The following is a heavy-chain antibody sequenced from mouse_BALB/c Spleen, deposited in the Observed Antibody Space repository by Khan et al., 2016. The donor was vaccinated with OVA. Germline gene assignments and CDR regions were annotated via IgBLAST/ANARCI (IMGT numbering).Heavy chain of an antibody. D-gene: IGHD4-1*01. Sequence: EVQLQESGAELVKPGASVKLSCTASGFNIKDTYMHWVKQRPEQGLEWIGRIDPANGNTKYDPKFQGKATITADTSSNTAYLQLSSLTSEDTAVYYCARWPLNWGFAYRGQGTLVTVSA. V-gene: IGHV14-3*02. CDR2: IDPANGNT. CDR1: GFNIKDTY. J-gene: IGHJ3*01. CDR3: ARWPLNWGFAY.